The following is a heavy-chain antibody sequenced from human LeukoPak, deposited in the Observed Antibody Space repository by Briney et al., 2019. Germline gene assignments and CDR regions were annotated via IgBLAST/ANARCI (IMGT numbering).Heavy chain of an antibody. Sequence: SETLSLTCNVSGGSITFGSYYWNWIRQPAGKTLEWIGRVYVTGITNYNPSLKSRVTISLDKARNQVSLMLTSVTAADTAVYYCARERGMRELRTWFDPWGQGSLVTVST. D-gene: IGHD3-16*01. CDR3: ARERGMRELRTWFDP. CDR1: GGSITFGSYY. V-gene: IGHV4-61*02. CDR2: VYVTGIT. J-gene: IGHJ5*02.